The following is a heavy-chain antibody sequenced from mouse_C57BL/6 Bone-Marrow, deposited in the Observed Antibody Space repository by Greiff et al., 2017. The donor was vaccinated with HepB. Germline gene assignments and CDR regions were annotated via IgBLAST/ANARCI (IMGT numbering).Heavy chain of an antibody. CDR3: TRSITTVVAYYAMDY. CDR1: GYTFTDYE. J-gene: IGHJ4*01. D-gene: IGHD1-1*01. Sequence: QVQLQQSGAELVRPGASVTLSCKASGYTFTDYEMHWVKQTPVHGLEWIGAIDPETGGTAYNQKFKGKAILTADKSSSTAYMELRSLTSEDSAVYYCTRSITTVVAYYAMDYWGQGTSVTVSS. V-gene: IGHV1-15*01. CDR2: IDPETGGT.